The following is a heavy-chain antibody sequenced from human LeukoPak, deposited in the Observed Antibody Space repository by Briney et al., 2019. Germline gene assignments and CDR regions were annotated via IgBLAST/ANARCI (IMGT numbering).Heavy chain of an antibody. Sequence: GGSLRLSCAASGFTFSNYAMHCVRQAPGKGLEWVAFIRSDATHENYADSVKGRFTLSRDNSKNTLFLQMNSLRAEDTAMYYCAKDFGAYDLDYWGRGTLVTVSS. D-gene: IGHD5-12*01. CDR1: GFTFSNYA. J-gene: IGHJ4*02. V-gene: IGHV3-30*02. CDR3: AKDFGAYDLDY. CDR2: IRSDATHE.